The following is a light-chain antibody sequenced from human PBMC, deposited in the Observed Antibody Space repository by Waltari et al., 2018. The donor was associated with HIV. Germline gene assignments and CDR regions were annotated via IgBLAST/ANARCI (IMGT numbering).Light chain of an antibody. Sequence: DIQMTQSPSALSASLGDNVVITCRASQAISSYLNWYQQKSNKAPVLLVYSAYKLPSGAPSRVRGAGSGRDFSLSITGLQTEDFATYFCQQSYDSPFNFGPGT. CDR3: QQSYDSPFN. V-gene: IGKV1-39*01. CDR2: SAY. CDR1: QAISSY. J-gene: IGKJ3*01.